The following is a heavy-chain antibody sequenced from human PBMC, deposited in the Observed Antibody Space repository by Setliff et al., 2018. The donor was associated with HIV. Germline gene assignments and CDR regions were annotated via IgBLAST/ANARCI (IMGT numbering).Heavy chain of an antibody. Sequence: PGASLKISCAASGFTFTTFGMHWVRQAPGKGLEWVAFIGFDGSNDYYADSVRGRFTISRDNSKNTVSLQMNSLRAEDTAVYYCARVANSRGYSYDFESWGQGTLVTVSS. D-gene: IGHD5-18*01. CDR2: IGFDGSND. J-gene: IGHJ4*02. V-gene: IGHV3-30*02. CDR1: GFTFTTFG. CDR3: ARVANSRGYSYDFES.